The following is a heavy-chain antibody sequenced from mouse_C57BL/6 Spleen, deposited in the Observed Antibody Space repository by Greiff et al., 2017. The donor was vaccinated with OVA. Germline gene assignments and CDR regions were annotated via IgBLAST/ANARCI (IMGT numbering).Heavy chain of an antibody. D-gene: IGHD3-2*02. CDR3: ARETAQATYYFDY. CDR2: IDPSDSEP. J-gene: IGHJ2*01. Sequence: QVQLQQSGAELVRPGSSVKLSCKASGYTFTSYWMHWVKQRPIQGLEWIGNIDPSDSEPHYNQKFKDKATLTVDKSSSTAYMQLSSLTSEDSAVYYCARETAQATYYFDYWGQGTTLTVSS. V-gene: IGHV1-52*01. CDR1: GYTFTSYW.